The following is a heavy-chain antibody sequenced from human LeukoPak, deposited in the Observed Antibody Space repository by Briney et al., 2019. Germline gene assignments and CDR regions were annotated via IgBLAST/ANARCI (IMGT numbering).Heavy chain of an antibody. Sequence: SETLSLTCTVSGGSISSGSYYWSWIRQPAGKGLEWFGRIYTSGNTNYNPSLQSRVTISVDTSKNQFSLKLSSVTAADTAVYYCATNSYGHYQYYYYMDVWGKGTTVTISS. J-gene: IGHJ6*03. D-gene: IGHD5-18*01. V-gene: IGHV4-61*02. CDR3: ATNSYGHYQYYYYMDV. CDR2: IYTSGNT. CDR1: GGSISSGSYY.